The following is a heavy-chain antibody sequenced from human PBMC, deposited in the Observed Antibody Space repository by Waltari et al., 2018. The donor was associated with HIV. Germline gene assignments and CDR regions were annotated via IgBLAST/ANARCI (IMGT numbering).Heavy chain of an antibody. J-gene: IGHJ4*02. Sequence: ESGGGLVKPGGSLTLSCAASGFTFNIAWMSWVRQAPGKGLEWVGRIKSESHGWTTDFAAPVKGRFTISRDDSKNTVSLQMNSLKTEDTAVYFCSTMGGFPSFDYWGQGTLVTVSS. CDR1: GFTFNIAW. D-gene: IGHD3-16*01. CDR2: IKSESHGWTT. CDR3: STMGGFPSFDY. V-gene: IGHV3-15*01.